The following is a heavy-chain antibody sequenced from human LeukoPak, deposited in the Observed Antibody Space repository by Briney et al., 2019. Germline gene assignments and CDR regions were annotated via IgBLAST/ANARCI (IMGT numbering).Heavy chain of an antibody. CDR2: MNPNSGNT. V-gene: IGHV1-8*01. Sequence: ASVKVSCKASGYTFPIYDINWLRPATGQGLEWMGWMNPNSGNTGYAQKFQGRVTMTGNTSISTAYMQLSSLRSEDTAVYYCARGPTWRGGPYYFDYWGQGTLVTVSS. J-gene: IGHJ4*02. D-gene: IGHD3-10*01. CDR3: ARGPTWRGGPYYFDY. CDR1: GYTFPIYD.